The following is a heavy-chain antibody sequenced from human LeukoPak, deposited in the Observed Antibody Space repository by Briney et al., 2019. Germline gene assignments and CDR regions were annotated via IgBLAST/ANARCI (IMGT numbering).Heavy chain of an antibody. Sequence: GGSLRLSCAVSGFTFSSYTINWVRQAPGKGRVWVSRINSDGSSTTYADSVKGRFTISRDNAKNTLYLQMNSLRAEDTAVYYCARPLSGYSSSLGYWGQGTLVTVSS. CDR2: INSDGSST. D-gene: IGHD6-6*01. J-gene: IGHJ4*02. V-gene: IGHV3-74*01. CDR3: ARPLSGYSSSLGY. CDR1: GFTFSSYT.